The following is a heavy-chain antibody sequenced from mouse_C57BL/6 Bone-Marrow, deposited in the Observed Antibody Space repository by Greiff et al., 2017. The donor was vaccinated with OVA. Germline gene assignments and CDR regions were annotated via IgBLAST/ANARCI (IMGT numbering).Heavy chain of an antibody. CDR3: ARSGGQLRLRFAY. CDR1: GYTFTRYW. V-gene: IGHV1-7*01. Sequence: VQLQQSGAELAKPGASVTLSCKASGYTFTRYWMHWVKQRPGQGLEWIGYINPSSGYTKYNQKFKDKATLTADKSSSTAYMQLSSLTYEDSAVYYCARSGGQLRLRFAYWGQGTLVTVSA. D-gene: IGHD3-2*02. J-gene: IGHJ3*01. CDR2: INPSSGYT.